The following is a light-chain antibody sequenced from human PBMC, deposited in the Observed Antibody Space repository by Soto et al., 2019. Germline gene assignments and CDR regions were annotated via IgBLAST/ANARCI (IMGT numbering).Light chain of an antibody. V-gene: IGLV2-14*01. Sequence: QSALTQPASVSGSPGQSITISCTGTNSDVGGYDDVSWYQQHPGKAPKLMIYEVSHRLSGVSNRFSGSRSGNTASLTISGLQAEDEADYYCSSYTSSTTLGVFGGGTKLTVL. J-gene: IGLJ3*02. CDR3: SSYTSSTTLGV. CDR1: NSDVGGYDD. CDR2: EVS.